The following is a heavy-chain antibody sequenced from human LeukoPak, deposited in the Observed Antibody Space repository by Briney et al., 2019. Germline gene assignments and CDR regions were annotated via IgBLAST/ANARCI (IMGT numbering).Heavy chain of an antibody. V-gene: IGHV4-59*01. Sequence: SETLSLTCTVSGGSISSYYWSWIRQPPGKGLEWIGYIYYSGSTNYNPSLKSRVTISVDTSKNQFSLKLSSVTAADTAVYYCARDDGYSYGGYYYYGMDVWGQGTTVTVSS. CDR1: GGSISSYY. D-gene: IGHD5-18*01. CDR3: ARDDGYSYGGYYYYGMDV. CDR2: IYYSGST. J-gene: IGHJ6*02.